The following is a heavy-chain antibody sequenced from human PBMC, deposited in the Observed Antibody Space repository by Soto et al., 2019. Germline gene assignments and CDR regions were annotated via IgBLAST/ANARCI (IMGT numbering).Heavy chain of an antibody. CDR1: GYSFAGYW. D-gene: IGHD3-22*01. Sequence: PAESLTISCKVSGYSFAGYWITWVLQKPGKGLECMGRIDPIDSQTYYSPSFRGHVTISVTKSITTVFLQWSSLRASDTAMYYCARQIYDSDTGPNFKYYFDSWGQGTTVTVSS. CDR3: ARQIYDSDTGPNFKYYFDS. V-gene: IGHV5-10-1*01. CDR2: IDPIDSQT. J-gene: IGHJ4*02.